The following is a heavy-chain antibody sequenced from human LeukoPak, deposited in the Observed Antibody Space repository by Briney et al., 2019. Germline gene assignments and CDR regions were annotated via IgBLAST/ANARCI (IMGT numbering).Heavy chain of an antibody. CDR3: AKHSLKTEYSGGRIWDC. D-gene: IGHD6-19*01. CDR1: GFTFSSYA. CDR2: ISGSGAST. V-gene: IGHV3-23*01. J-gene: IGHJ4*02. Sequence: GGSLRLSCAASGFTFSSYAMSWVRQAPGKGLEWVSAISGSGASTYYADSVKGRFTISRDNSKNTLNLQMVSLRAEDTAVYYCAKHSLKTEYSGGRIWDCWGQGTLVTVSS.